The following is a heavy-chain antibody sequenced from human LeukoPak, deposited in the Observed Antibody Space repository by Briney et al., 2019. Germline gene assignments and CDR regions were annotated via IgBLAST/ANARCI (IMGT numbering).Heavy chain of an antibody. CDR2: INPSGGST. Sequence: ASVKVSCKASGYNFTSYYMHWVRQATGQGLEWMGIINPSGGSTSYAQKFQGRVTMTRDTSTSTVYMELSSLRSEDTAVYYCARVPLGYSSSGSFAFDIWGQGTMVTVSS. CDR3: ARVPLGYSSSGSFAFDI. V-gene: IGHV1-46*01. J-gene: IGHJ3*02. D-gene: IGHD6-13*01. CDR1: GYNFTSYY.